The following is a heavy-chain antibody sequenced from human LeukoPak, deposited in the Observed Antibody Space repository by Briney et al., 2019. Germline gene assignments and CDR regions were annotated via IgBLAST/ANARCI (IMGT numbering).Heavy chain of an antibody. CDR1: GGSFSGYY. D-gene: IGHD6-19*01. J-gene: IGHJ4*02. CDR2: INHSGST. Sequence: PSETLSLTCAVYGGSFSGYYWSWIRQPPGKGLEWIGEINHSGSTNYNPSLKSRVTISVDTSKNQFSLKLSSVTAADTAVYYCATGSQWLVMFEYWGQGTLVTVSS. V-gene: IGHV4-34*01. CDR3: ATGSQWLVMFEY.